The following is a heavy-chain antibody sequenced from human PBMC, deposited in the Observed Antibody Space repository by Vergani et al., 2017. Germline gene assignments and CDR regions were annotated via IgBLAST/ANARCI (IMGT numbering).Heavy chain of an antibody. CDR2: FDPEHGEV. V-gene: IGHV1-24*01. Sequence: QVQLVQSGSEVRKPGASVKVSCQVSGYSLTELTIHWVRPAPGKGLEWMGGFDPEHGEVTFANHIQGRVTMTEDRSTDTAYMELSSLRPEDTALYCCAIVTDYYDSSGYYLDYWGQGTLVTVSS. D-gene: IGHD3-22*01. CDR1: GYSLTELT. J-gene: IGHJ4*02. CDR3: AIVTDYYDSSGYYLDY.